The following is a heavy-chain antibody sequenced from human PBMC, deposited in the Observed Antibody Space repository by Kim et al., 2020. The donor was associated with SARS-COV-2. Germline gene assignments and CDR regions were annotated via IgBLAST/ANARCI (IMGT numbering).Heavy chain of an antibody. Sequence: ASVKVSCKASGYTFTSYYMHWVRQAPGQGLEWMGIINPSGGSTSYAQKFQGRVTMTRDTSTSTGYMELSSLRSEDTAVYYCARDLHYYDSSGYGPDPRVYYYYYGMDVWGQGTTVTVSS. D-gene: IGHD3-22*01. V-gene: IGHV1-46*01. CDR2: INPSGGST. J-gene: IGHJ6*02. CDR3: ARDLHYYDSSGYGPDPRVYYYYYGMDV. CDR1: GYTFTSYY.